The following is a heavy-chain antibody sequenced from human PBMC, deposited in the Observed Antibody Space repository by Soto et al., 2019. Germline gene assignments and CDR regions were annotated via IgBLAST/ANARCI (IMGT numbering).Heavy chain of an antibody. J-gene: IGHJ6*02. V-gene: IGHV3-7*01. Sequence: PGGSLRLSCAASGFTFSRYGMSWVRQAPGKGLEWVANIKQDGSAKYYVPSVKVRSTISRDNAKNSLYLQMNRLRAEYTAVYYCARESPLEDYYSYYGMDVGGQGTTVTVSS. CDR2: IKQDGSAK. CDR1: GFTFSRYG. CDR3: ARESPLEDYYSYYGMDV.